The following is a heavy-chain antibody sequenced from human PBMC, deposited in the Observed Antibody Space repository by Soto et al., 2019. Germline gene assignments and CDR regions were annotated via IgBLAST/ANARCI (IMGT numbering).Heavy chain of an antibody. Sequence: ASVKVSCKASGYTFTSYGISWVRQAPGQGLEWMGRISAYNGNTNYAQKLQGRVTMTTDTSTSTAYMELRSLRSDDTAVYYCARDLPPDYYGSGNYYYYGMDVWGQGTTVTVSS. CDR3: ARDLPPDYYGSGNYYYYGMDV. CDR1: GYTFTSYG. J-gene: IGHJ6*02. CDR2: ISAYNGNT. V-gene: IGHV1-18*01. D-gene: IGHD3-10*01.